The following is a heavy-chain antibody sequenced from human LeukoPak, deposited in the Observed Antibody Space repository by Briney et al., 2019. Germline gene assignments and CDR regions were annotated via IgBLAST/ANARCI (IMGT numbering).Heavy chain of an antibody. CDR3: AKDFHNWSLEWAFDI. Sequence: GGSLRLSCAASGFTFSTSAMTWVRQAPGKGLEWVSGISGSGVTDYADFVKGRFTISRDNSKNTLYLQMNSLRAEDTAVYYCAKDFHNWSLEWAFDIWGQGTMVTVSS. D-gene: IGHD1-20*01. J-gene: IGHJ3*02. CDR1: GFTFSTSA. CDR2: ISGSGVT. V-gene: IGHV3-23*01.